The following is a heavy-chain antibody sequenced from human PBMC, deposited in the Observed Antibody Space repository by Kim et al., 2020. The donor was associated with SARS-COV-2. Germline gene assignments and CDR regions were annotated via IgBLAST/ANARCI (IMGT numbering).Heavy chain of an antibody. CDR2: IYYSGST. V-gene: IGHV4-39*01. CDR3: ARLAQYYYDSSGYYYDY. D-gene: IGHD3-22*01. CDR1: GGSISSSSYY. Sequence: SETLSLTCTVSGGSISSSSYYWGWIRKPPGKGLEWIGSIYYSGSTYYNPSLKSRVTISVDTSKNQFSLKLSSVTAADTAVYYCARLAQYYYDSSGYYYDYWGQGTLVTVSS. J-gene: IGHJ4*02.